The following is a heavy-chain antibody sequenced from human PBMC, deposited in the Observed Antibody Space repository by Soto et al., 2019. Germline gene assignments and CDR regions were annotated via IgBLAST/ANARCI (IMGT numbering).Heavy chain of an antibody. D-gene: IGHD6-13*01. V-gene: IGHV1-69*02. CDR3: ARDRKNSNWPNFDS. Sequence: QVQLVQSGSAVKEPGSSVKISCKTSEDTFSIYTLSWVRQAPGQGLVWMGRVLPFLDVTTYSQRFQGRVTITADRSTTTAYMELSSLTFEDPAVYYCARDRKNSNWPNFDSWGPGTLVTVSS. CDR1: EDTFSIYT. J-gene: IGHJ4*02. CDR2: VLPFLDVT.